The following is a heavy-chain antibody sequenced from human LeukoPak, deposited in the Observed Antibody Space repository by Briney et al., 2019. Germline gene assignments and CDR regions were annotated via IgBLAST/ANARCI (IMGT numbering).Heavy chain of an antibody. J-gene: IGHJ4*02. CDR2: IYYSGST. V-gene: IGHV4-31*03. CDR1: GGSISSGGYY. D-gene: IGHD4-23*01. Sequence: PSQTLSLTCTVSGGSISSGGYYWSWIRQHPGKGLEWIGYIYYSGSTYYNPSLKGRVTISVDTSKNQFSLKLSSVTAADTAVYYCARLCGGNSVWYFDYWGQGTLVTVSS. CDR3: ARLCGGNSVWYFDY.